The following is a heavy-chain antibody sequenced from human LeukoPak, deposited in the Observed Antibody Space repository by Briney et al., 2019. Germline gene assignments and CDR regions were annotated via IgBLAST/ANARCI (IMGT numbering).Heavy chain of an antibody. CDR3: TTGWDYNDSKFYFDY. D-gene: IGHD3-22*01. CDR1: GFTFSNAW. J-gene: IGHJ4*02. V-gene: IGHV3-15*01. Sequence: PGGSLRLSCAASGFTFSNAWMSWVRQAPGKGLEWVGRIKSKIDDGTTDYAAPVKGRFTISRDDSKNRLYLQMNSLKTEDTAVYYCTTGWDYNDSKFYFDYWGQGTLVTVSS. CDR2: IKSKIDDGTT.